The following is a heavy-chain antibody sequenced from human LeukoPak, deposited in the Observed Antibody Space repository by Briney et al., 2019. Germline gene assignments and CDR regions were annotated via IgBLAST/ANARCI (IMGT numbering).Heavy chain of an antibody. D-gene: IGHD2-2*01. Sequence: PGGSLRLSCAASGFTFDDYAMHWVRQAPGKGLEWVSGISWNSGSIGYADSVKGRFTISRDNAKNSLYLQMNSLRAEDTALYYCAKDMGYCSSTSCYVFDYWGQGTPVTVSS. CDR2: ISWNSGSI. CDR3: AKDMGYCSSTSCYVFDY. CDR1: GFTFDDYA. J-gene: IGHJ4*02. V-gene: IGHV3-9*01.